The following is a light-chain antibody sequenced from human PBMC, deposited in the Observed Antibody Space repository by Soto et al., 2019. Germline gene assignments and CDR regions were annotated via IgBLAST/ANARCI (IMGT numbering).Light chain of an antibody. Sequence: DVVLAQSPLSLPARPGQPASIACRSSHGIELRVGKSHLSWYHQRPVQSSRRLIYQVSNRDSGVPDRISGSGSGTDFTLQISRVEPEDVGLYYCMQYTHWPHTFGQGTKLEIQ. CDR2: QVS. J-gene: IGKJ2*01. CDR1: HGIELRVGKSH. V-gene: IGKV2-30*02. CDR3: MQYTHWPHT.